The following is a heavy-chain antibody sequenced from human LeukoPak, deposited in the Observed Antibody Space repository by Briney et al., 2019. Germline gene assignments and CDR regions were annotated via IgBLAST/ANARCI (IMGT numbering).Heavy chain of an antibody. CDR1: GGSFSGYY. CDR2: INHSGST. Sequence: SETLSLTCAVYGGSFSGYYWSWIRQPPGKGLEWIGEINHSGSTNYNPSLKSRVTISVDTSKNQFSLKLSSVTAADTAVYYCARGLSSYYWGQGALVTVSS. D-gene: IGHD6-13*01. V-gene: IGHV4-34*01. CDR3: ARGLSSYY. J-gene: IGHJ4*02.